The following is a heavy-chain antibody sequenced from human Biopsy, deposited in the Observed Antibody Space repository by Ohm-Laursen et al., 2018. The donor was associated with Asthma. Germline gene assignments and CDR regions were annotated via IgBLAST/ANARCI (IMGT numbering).Heavy chain of an antibody. Sequence: TQTLTLTFSFSGFSLRTPGVGVGWIRQSPGKALEWLALIYWDDYNLFRPSLKRRLTITKDPSKNQVVLTMTKMDPVDSGTYYCALSQDSGFDDHSPSWFDPWGQGALVTVSS. CDR2: IYWDDYN. CDR1: GFSLRTPGVG. V-gene: IGHV2-5*02. CDR3: ALSQDSGFDDHSPSWFDP. D-gene: IGHD3-9*01. J-gene: IGHJ5*02.